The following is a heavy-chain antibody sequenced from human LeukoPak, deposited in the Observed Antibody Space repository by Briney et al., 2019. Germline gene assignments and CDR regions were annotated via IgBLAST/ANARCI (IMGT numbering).Heavy chain of an antibody. V-gene: IGHV1-69*05. J-gene: IGHJ4*02. CDR2: IIPIFGTA. CDR3: ARDGYSSGWYVRGFDY. CDR1: GGTFSSYA. D-gene: IGHD6-19*01. Sequence: SVKVSCKASGGTFSSYAISWVRQAPGQGLEWMGRIIPIFGTANYAQKFQGRVTITTDESTSTAYMELSSLRSEDTAVYYCARDGYSSGWYVRGFDYWGQRTLVTVSS.